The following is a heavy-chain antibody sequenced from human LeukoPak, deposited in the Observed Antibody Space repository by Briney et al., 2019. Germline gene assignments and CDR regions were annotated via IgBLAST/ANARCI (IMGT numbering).Heavy chain of an antibody. D-gene: IGHD6-13*01. J-gene: IGHJ6*03. CDR3: ARGPRSSWPWYMDV. Sequence: ASVKVSCKASGYTFTSYDINWVRQATGQGLEWMGWMNPNSGNTGYAQKFQGRVTITRNTSISTAYMELSSLRSEDTAVYYCARGPRSSWPWYMDVWGKGTTVTVSS. CDR1: GYTFTSYD. V-gene: IGHV1-8*03. CDR2: MNPNSGNT.